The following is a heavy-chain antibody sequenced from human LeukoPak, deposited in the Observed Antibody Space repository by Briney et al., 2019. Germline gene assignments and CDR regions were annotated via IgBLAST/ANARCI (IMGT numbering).Heavy chain of an antibody. Sequence: SGGSLRLSCAASGFTFSAFAMTWVRQAPGKGLEWVSTITSDGDNTYSADSVKGRITFSRDNSKNTLSLQLRSLRAEDTAVYYCARGAWTGYDILTGYYQGAFDIWGQGTMVTVSS. D-gene: IGHD3-9*01. J-gene: IGHJ3*02. V-gene: IGHV3-23*01. CDR2: ITSDGDNT. CDR3: ARGAWTGYDILTGYYQGAFDI. CDR1: GFTFSAFA.